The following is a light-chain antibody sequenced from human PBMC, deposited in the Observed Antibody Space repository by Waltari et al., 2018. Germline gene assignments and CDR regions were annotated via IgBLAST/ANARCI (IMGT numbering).Light chain of an antibody. CDR3: QQSSTTPYT. V-gene: IGKV1-39*01. CDR2: GAF. Sequence: DIQMTQSPSSVSASVGDRVSIICRASQSISTSLNWYRQKPGKAPDLLIYGAFNLQAGVPSRFSGSGSGTDFTLTISSLQPEDFAAYYCQQSSTTPYTFGQGTKLEIK. J-gene: IGKJ2*01. CDR1: QSISTS.